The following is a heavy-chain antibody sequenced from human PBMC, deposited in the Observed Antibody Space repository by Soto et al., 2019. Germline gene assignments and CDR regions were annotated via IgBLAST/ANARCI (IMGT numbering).Heavy chain of an antibody. V-gene: IGHV3-9*01. D-gene: IGHD6-19*01. CDR3: AKGSSVWYGSIFDY. CDR1: GFTFADYA. J-gene: IGHJ4*02. Sequence: PGGSLRLSCAASGFTFADYAMHWVRHPPGKGLEWVSGITWNSGTKGYADSVKGRFTISRDNAKNSLYLQMNSLRAEDTAFYYCAKGSSVWYGSIFDYWGQGTPVTVSS. CDR2: ITWNSGTK.